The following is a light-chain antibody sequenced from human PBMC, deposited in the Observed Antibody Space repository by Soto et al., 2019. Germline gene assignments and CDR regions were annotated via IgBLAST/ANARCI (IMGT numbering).Light chain of an antibody. CDR3: QQYNNWPPLT. Sequence: EIVMTQSPATLSVSPGERATLSCRVSQSVSINLAWYQQKPGQAPRLLIYDASTRATGIPARFSGSGSGTEFTLTISSLQSKDFAVYYCQQYNNWPPLTFGGGTKVDIK. J-gene: IGKJ4*01. V-gene: IGKV3D-15*01. CDR2: DAS. CDR1: QSVSIN.